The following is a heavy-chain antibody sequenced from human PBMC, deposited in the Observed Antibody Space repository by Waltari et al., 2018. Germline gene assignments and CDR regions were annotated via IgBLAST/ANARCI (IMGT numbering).Heavy chain of an antibody. CDR2: NYYRSKWYI. J-gene: IGHJ4*02. V-gene: IGHV6-1*01. CDR3: ARDLGWAREFFDF. D-gene: IGHD3-10*01. Sequence: QVQLQQSGPGLVKPSQTLSLTCAISGDSVSSNIAAWNWIRQSPSRGLEWLGRNYYRSKWYIDYSLAVQGRVTINPVTSTNQFSLQLNSVTPEDTAVYYCARDLGWAREFFDFWGQGTLVTVSS. CDR1: GDSVSSNIAA.